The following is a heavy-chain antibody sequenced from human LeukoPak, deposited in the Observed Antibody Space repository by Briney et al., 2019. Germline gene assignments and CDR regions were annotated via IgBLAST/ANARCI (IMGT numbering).Heavy chain of an antibody. D-gene: IGHD1-14*01. Sequence: SETLSLTCTVSGGSISSSSYYWGWIRQPPGKGLEWIGEINHSGSTNYNPSLKSRVTISVDTSKNQFSLKLSSVTAADTAVYYCARGAGRFDPWGQGTLVTVSS. CDR1: GGSISSSSYY. CDR2: INHSGST. J-gene: IGHJ5*02. V-gene: IGHV4-39*07. CDR3: ARGAGRFDP.